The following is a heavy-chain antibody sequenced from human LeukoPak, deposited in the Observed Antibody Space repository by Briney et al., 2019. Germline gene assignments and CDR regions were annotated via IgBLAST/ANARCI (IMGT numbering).Heavy chain of an antibody. CDR3: ARGRWLPNAFDI. CDR2: IYYSGRT. D-gene: IGHD5-24*01. V-gene: IGHV4-59*01. J-gene: IGHJ3*02. Sequence: SETLSLTCTVSGDSINRYYWHGIPDPPGRGLGWIRYIYYSGRTDYNPSLKSRVTISVDTSKHQFSMKLKSVTAADTAVYFCARGRWLPNAFDIWGQGTMVTVFS. CDR1: GDSINRYY.